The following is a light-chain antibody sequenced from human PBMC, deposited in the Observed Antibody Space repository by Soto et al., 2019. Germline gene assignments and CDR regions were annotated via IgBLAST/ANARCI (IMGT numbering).Light chain of an antibody. CDR2: EVI. Sequence: QSALTQPASVSGSTGQSITISCTGTSSDVGGYSYVSWYQQFPGKAPKLIIYEVINRPSGVSNRLSASKSGNTASLTISGLQADDEADYYCSSYTSGSTYVVFGGGTKLTVL. CDR1: SSDVGGYSY. J-gene: IGLJ2*01. CDR3: SSYTSGSTYVV. V-gene: IGLV2-14*01.